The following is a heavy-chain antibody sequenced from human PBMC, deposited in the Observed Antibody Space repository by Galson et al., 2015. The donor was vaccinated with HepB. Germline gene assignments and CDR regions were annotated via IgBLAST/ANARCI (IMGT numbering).Heavy chain of an antibody. CDR3: ARLTTVKDY. J-gene: IGHJ4*02. Sequence: LRLSCAASGFTFSSYGMHWVRQAPGKGLEWVAVISYDGSNKYYADSVKGRFTISRDNAKNRLYLQMNSLGAEDTAVYYCARLTTVKDYWGQGTLVTVSS. V-gene: IGHV3-30*03. CDR2: ISYDGSNK. D-gene: IGHD4-17*01. CDR1: GFTFSSYG.